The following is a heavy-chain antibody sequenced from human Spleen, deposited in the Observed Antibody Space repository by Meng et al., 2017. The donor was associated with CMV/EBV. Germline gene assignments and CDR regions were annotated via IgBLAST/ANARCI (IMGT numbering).Heavy chain of an antibody. Sequence: GESLKISCAASGFLFSRYWMSWVRQAPGKGLVWVARINSDGSITTYADSVKGRFIVSRDNFKNTMYLRMNSLRAEDTAVFYCARDDSYASGSSWGQGTLVTVSS. D-gene: IGHD3-10*01. CDR3: ARDDSYASGSS. CDR1: GFLFSRYW. CDR2: INSDGSIT. V-gene: IGHV3-74*03. J-gene: IGHJ4*02.